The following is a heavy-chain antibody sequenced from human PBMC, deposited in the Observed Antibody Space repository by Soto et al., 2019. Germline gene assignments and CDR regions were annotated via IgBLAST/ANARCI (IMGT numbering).Heavy chain of an antibody. J-gene: IGHJ4*02. CDR1: GYTFTSYY. CDR2: INPSGGST. D-gene: IGHD3-22*01. CDR3: ARDKGYDSSGYIPGY. V-gene: IGHV1-46*01. Sequence: QVQLVQSGAEVKKPGASVKVSCKASGYTFTSYYMHWVRQAPGQGLEWMGIINPSGGSTSYAQKFHGRVTMTRDTSTSTVYMELSSLRTEDTAVYYCARDKGYDSSGYIPGYWGQGTLVTVSS.